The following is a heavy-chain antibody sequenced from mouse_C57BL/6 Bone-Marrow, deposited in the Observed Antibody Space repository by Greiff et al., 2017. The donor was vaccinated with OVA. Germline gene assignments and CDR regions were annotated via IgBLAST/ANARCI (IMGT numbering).Heavy chain of an antibody. CDR1: GFTFTDYY. CDR3: ARAHYNDSSYRGYAMDY. V-gene: IGHV7-3*01. CDR2: IRNKANGYTT. D-gene: IGHD1-1*01. Sequence: EVKLMESGGGLVQPGGSLSLSCAASGFTFTDYYMSWVRQPPGKALEWLGFIRNKANGYTTEYSASVKGRFTISRDNSQSILYLQMNALRAEDSATYYCARAHYNDSSYRGYAMDYWGQGTTVTVSS. J-gene: IGHJ4*01.